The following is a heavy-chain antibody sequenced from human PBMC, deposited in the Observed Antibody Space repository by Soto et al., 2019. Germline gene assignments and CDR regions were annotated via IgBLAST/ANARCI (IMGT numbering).Heavy chain of an antibody. CDR2: TYYRSKWNN. Sequence: SQTLSLSGSISRDIVSSKSTGWSWIRQSPSRGLEWLGRTYYRSKWNNDYALSVKSRITINPDTPKNQFSLHLYSVTPEDTAIYYCTGITSFRGMDVWGQGTPVTVSS. CDR3: TGITSFRGMDV. D-gene: IGHD3-10*01. CDR1: RDIVSSKSTG. V-gene: IGHV6-1*01. J-gene: IGHJ6*02.